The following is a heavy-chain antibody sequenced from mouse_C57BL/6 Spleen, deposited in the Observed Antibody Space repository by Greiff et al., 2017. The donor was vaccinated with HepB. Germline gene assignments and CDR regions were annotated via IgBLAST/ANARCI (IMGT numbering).Heavy chain of an antibody. Sequence: QVQLQQSVAELVKPGASVKLSCKASGYTFTSYWMHWVKQRPGQGLEWIGRIHPSDSDTKYKQKFKGKATLTVDKSSSTAYMQLSSLKSEDSAVYYGARREDYDGGHYWYFGGGGTGTTVTVSS. CDR1: GYTFTSYW. CDR3: ARREDYDGGHYWYFGG. J-gene: IGHJ1*03. D-gene: IGHD1-2*01. CDR2: IHPSDSDT. V-gene: IGHV1-74*01.